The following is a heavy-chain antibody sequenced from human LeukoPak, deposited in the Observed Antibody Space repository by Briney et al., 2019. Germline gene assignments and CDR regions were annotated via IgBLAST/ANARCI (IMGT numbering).Heavy chain of an antibody. J-gene: IGHJ4*02. D-gene: IGHD1-7*01. Sequence: GRSLRLSCAASGFTFSVYAMHWVRQAPGKGLEWVAIISYDGSDKHYADSVKGRFTISRDNSKKTLYLQMNSLGAEDTAVYYCAKDRVVFNRNYAYYFDYWGQGTLVTVSS. CDR3: AKDRVVFNRNYAYYFDY. CDR1: GFTFSVYA. CDR2: ISYDGSDK. V-gene: IGHV3-30*04.